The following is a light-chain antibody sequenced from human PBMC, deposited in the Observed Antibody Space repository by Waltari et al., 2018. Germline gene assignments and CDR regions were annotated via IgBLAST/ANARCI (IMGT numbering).Light chain of an antibody. CDR2: DNI. CDR3: QSYDNNLNAWV. J-gene: IGLJ3*02. V-gene: IGLV1-40*01. CDR1: SSNIGAVSA. Sequence: QSVLTQPPSVSGAPEQTVTISCTGSSSNIGAVSAVHWYQHLPGTAPKVLIYDNINRPSGVPDRFSGSTSGASASLAITGLQAGDEADYYCQSYDNNLNAWVFGGGTKLTVL.